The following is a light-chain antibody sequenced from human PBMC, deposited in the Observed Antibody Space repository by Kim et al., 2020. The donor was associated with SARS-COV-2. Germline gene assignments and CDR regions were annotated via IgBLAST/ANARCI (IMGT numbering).Light chain of an antibody. Sequence: QLVLTQSPSASASLGASVKLTCTLSSGHSNYAIAWHQQQPEKGPLYLMKLNSDGSHSKGDGIPDRFSGSSSGAERYLTISSLQSEDEADYYCQTWGTGIVVFGGGTKLTVL. CDR1: SGHSNYA. V-gene: IGLV4-69*02. CDR3: QTWGTGIVV. CDR2: LNSDGSH. J-gene: IGLJ2*01.